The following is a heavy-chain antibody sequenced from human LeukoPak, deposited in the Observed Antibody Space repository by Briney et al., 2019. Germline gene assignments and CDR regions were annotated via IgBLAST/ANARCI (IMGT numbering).Heavy chain of an antibody. CDR2: ISAYNGNT. Sequence: EASVKVSCKASGYTFTSYGISWVRQAPGQGLEWMGWISAYNGNTNYAQKLQGRVTMTTDTSTSTAYMELRSLRSDDTAVYYCAIFGGYCSSTSCLDYWGQGTLVTVSS. CDR3: AIFGGYCSSTSCLDY. V-gene: IGHV1-18*01. D-gene: IGHD2-2*01. J-gene: IGHJ4*02. CDR1: GYTFTSYG.